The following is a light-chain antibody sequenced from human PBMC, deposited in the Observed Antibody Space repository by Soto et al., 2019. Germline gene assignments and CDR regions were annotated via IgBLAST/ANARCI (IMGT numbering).Light chain of an antibody. Sequence: DIVMTQTPLSLPVTPGEPASISCRSSQSLLDSDDGNTYLDWYLQKPGQSPQLLIYTLSYRATAIPARFSGSGSGTQFTLTISSLQSEDFAIYYCQQYHDWPITLGQGTRLEIK. J-gene: IGKJ5*01. CDR1: QSLLDSDDGNTY. CDR2: TLS. V-gene: IGKV2-40*01. CDR3: QQYHDWPIT.